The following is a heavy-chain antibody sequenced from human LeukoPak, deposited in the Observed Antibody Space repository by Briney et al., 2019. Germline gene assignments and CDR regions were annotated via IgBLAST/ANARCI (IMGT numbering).Heavy chain of an antibody. CDR1: GGTFSSYA. CDR2: IIPIFGTA. Sequence: SVKVSCTASGGTFSSYAISWVRQAPGQGLEWMGGIIPIFGTANYAQKFQGRVTITTDESTSTAYMELSSLRSEDTAVYYCAREYDSSGYYYGYWGQGTLVTVSS. D-gene: IGHD3-22*01. J-gene: IGHJ4*02. V-gene: IGHV1-69*05. CDR3: AREYDSSGYYYGY.